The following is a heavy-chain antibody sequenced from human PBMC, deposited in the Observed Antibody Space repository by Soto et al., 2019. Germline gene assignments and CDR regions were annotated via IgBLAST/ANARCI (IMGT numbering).Heavy chain of an antibody. CDR1: GFTYINYW. CDR2: IYPHDSDT. Sequence: EVELVQSGAEVKKPGDSLKISCKGSGFTYINYWIDWVRQMPGEGLEWMGRIYPHDSDTKYSPSFQGQVTISADKSINTAYLHWRRLKASDTAVYYCASGARAGPGEYDYLDSWGQGTLVTVSS. J-gene: IGHJ4*02. V-gene: IGHV5-51*01. CDR3: ASGARAGPGEYDYLDS. D-gene: IGHD4-17*01.